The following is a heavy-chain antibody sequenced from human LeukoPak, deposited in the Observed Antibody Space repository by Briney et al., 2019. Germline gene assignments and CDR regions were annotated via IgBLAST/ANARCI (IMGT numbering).Heavy chain of an antibody. CDR2: TSAYNGNT. V-gene: IGHV1-18*01. D-gene: IGHD6-19*01. CDR1: GYTFTSYG. Sequence: ASVKVSCKASGYTFTSYGISWVRQAPGQGLEWMGWTSAYNGNTNYAQKLQGRVTMTTDTSTSTAYMELRSLRSDDTAVYYCARVDSSGWYLDYWGQGTLVTVSS. J-gene: IGHJ4*02. CDR3: ARVDSSGWYLDY.